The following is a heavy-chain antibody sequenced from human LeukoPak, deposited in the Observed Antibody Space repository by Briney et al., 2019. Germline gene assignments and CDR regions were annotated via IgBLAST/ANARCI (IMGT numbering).Heavy chain of an antibody. V-gene: IGHV1-69*13. J-gene: IGHJ4*02. CDR2: IIPILGTA. Sequence: ASVKVSCKASGYTFTSSHMHWVRQAPGQGLEWMGGIIPILGTANYAQKFQGRVTITADESTSTAYMELSSLRSEDTAVYYCARGPGQRTTDYWGQGTLVTVSS. CDR3: ARGPGQRTTDY. D-gene: IGHD2-2*01. CDR1: GYTFTSSH.